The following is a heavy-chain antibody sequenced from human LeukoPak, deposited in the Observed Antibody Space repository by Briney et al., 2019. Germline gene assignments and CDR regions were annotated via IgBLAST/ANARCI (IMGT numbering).Heavy chain of an antibody. CDR1: GGSISSSSYY. V-gene: IGHV4-39*01. CDR3: ARSYYYYYFDY. J-gene: IGHJ4*02. D-gene: IGHD3-10*01. CDR2: IYYSGST. Sequence: SQTLSLTCTVSGGSISSSSYYWGWIRQPPGKGLDWIGSIYYSGSTYYNPSLKSRVTISVDTSKNQFSLKLSSVTAADTAVYYCARSYYYYYFDYWGQGTLVTVSS.